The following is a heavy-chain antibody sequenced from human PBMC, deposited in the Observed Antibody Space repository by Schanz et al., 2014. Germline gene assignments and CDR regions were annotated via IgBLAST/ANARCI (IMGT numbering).Heavy chain of an antibody. D-gene: IGHD3-10*01. V-gene: IGHV3-53*01. J-gene: IGHJ3*02. Sequence: EVQVVESGGGLVQPGGSLRLSCAASGFAVSANYMSWVRQAPGKGLEWVSVIYSGGYTYFADSVKGRFTISRDNVKNSVYLQMNSLRAEDTAVYYCARGIITMVRGGDVGAFDIWGQGTMVTVSS. CDR3: ARGIITMVRGGDVGAFDI. CDR1: GFAVSANY. CDR2: IYSGGYT.